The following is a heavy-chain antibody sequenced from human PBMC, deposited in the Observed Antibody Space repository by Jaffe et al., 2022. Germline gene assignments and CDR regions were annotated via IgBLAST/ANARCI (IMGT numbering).Heavy chain of an antibody. CDR3: AADNLVYGDYGDDAFDI. J-gene: IGHJ3*02. D-gene: IGHD4-17*01. V-gene: IGHV1-58*01. Sequence: QMQLVQSGPEVKKPGTSVKVSCKASGFTFTSSAVQWVRQARGQRLEWIGWIVVGSGNTNYAQKFQERVTITRDMSTSTAYMELSSLRSEDTAVYYCAADNLVYGDYGDDAFDIWGQGTMVTVSS. CDR2: IVVGSGNT. CDR1: GFTFTSSA.